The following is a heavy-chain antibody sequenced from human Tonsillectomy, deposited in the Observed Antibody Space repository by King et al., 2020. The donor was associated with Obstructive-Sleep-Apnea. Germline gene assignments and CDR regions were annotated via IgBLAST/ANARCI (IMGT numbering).Heavy chain of an antibody. V-gene: IGHV3-15*01. J-gene: IGHJ4*02. CDR3: VTDDDGAY. CDR2: IKTKIEGGTS. Sequence: EVQLVESGGGLVKPGGSLRLSCAASGFSFSYIWMTWVRQAPGKGLDWVGHIKTKIEGGTSEYAAPVKGRFTISRDDSKNTLYLQMNSLKSEDTAFYYCVTDDDGAYWGQGTLVTVSS. D-gene: IGHD3-16*01. CDR1: GFSFSYIW.